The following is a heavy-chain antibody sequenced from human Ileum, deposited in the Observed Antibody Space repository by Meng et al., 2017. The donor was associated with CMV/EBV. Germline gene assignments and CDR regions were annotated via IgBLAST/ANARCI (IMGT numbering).Heavy chain of an antibody. V-gene: IGHV4-39*07. CDR2: VYYSGTT. J-gene: IGHJ4*02. CDR1: GGSPTSGTYY. CDR3: ARNVGFYSSQIAY. D-gene: IGHD3-3*01. Sequence: QLHLQEWGHGLVKLCGTLSSTCTAFGGSPTSGTYYWGGIRQPPGKGLEWIGSVYYSGTTYYNPSLKSRVNMSIDTSKNRFSLKLSSATAADTAVYYCARNVGFYSSQIAYWGQGALVTVSS.